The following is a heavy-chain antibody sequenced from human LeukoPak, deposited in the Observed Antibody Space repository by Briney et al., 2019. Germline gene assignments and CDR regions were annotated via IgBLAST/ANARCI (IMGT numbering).Heavy chain of an antibody. Sequence: SETLSLTCAVYGGSFSGYYWSWIRQPPGKGLECIGEINHSGSTNYNPSLKSRVTISVDTSKNQFSLKLSSVTAADTAVYYCARSSGDYIDYYYYMDVWGKGTTVTVSS. D-gene: IGHD4-17*01. CDR3: ARSSGDYIDYYYYMDV. V-gene: IGHV4-34*01. CDR2: INHSGST. CDR1: GGSFSGYY. J-gene: IGHJ6*03.